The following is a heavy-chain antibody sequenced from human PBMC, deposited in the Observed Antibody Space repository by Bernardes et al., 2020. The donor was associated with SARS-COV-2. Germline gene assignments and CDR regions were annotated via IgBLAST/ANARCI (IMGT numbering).Heavy chain of an antibody. D-gene: IGHD5-18*01. CDR1: GFTFSSYG. V-gene: IGHV3-30*18. CDR2: ISYDGSNK. Sequence: GGSLRLSCAASGFTFSSYGMHWVRQAPGKGLEWVAVISYDGSNKYYADSVKGRFTISRDNSKNTLYLQMNSLRAEDTAVYYCAKDQRAIQLWSTPDYWGQGTLVTVSS. CDR3: AKDQRAIQLWSTPDY. J-gene: IGHJ4*02.